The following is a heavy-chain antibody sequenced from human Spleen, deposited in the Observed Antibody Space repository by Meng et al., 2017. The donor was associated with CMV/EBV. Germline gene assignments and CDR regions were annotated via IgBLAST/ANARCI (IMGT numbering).Heavy chain of an antibody. CDR1: GFTFENYT. V-gene: IGHV3-43*01. Sequence: GGSLRLSCAASGFTFENYTMHWVRQAPGKGLEWVSLITWDGRTTYYADSLKGRFTISRDNSRTTLYLQMNSLGTEDTALYLCGKGGSYPTIAPPDYWGQGTLVTVSS. CDR2: ITWDGRTT. J-gene: IGHJ4*02. D-gene: IGHD3-16*02. CDR3: GKGGSYPTIAPPDY.